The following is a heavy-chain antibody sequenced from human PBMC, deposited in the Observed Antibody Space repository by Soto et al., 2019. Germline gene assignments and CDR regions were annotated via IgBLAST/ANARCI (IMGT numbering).Heavy chain of an antibody. Sequence: GGSLRLSCAASGFTVSSNYMSWVRQAPGKGLEWVSVIYSGGSTYYADSVKGRFTISRDNSKNTLYLQMNSLRAEDTAVYYCARSPGSMRFGELFYYYYYYMDVWGKGTTVTVS. CDR1: GFTVSSNY. J-gene: IGHJ6*03. CDR2: IYSGGST. V-gene: IGHV3-66*01. CDR3: ARSPGSMRFGELFYYYYYYMDV. D-gene: IGHD3-10*01.